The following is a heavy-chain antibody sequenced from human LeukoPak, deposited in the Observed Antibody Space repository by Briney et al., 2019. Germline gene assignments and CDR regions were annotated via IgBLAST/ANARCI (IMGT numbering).Heavy chain of an antibody. D-gene: IGHD3-3*01. CDR3: TRDPDYDFWSGYQNYGMDV. Sequence: GGSLRLSCTASGFTFGDYAMSWVRQAPGKGLEWVGFIRSKAYGGTTEYAASVKGRFTISRDDSKSIAYLQMNSLKTEDTAVYYCTRDPDYDFWSGYQNYGMDVWGQGTTVTVSS. CDR2: IRSKAYGGTT. CDR1: GFTFGDYA. V-gene: IGHV3-49*04. J-gene: IGHJ6*02.